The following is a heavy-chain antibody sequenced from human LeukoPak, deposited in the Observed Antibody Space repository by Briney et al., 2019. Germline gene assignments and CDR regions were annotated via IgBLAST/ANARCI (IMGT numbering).Heavy chain of an antibody. J-gene: IGHJ4*02. Sequence: SETLSLTCTVSGGSISSHYWSWIRQPPGKGLEWIGYIYYSGSTNYNPSLKSRVTISVDTSKNQFSLKLSSVTAADTAVYYCARDGGYDFWSGTFGYWGQGTLVTVSS. CDR1: GGSISSHY. CDR2: IYYSGST. D-gene: IGHD3-3*01. V-gene: IGHV4-59*11. CDR3: ARDGGYDFWSGTFGY.